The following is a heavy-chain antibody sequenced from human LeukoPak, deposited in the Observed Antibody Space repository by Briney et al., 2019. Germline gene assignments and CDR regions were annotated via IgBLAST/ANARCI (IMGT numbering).Heavy chain of an antibody. CDR1: GYTFTSYG. Sequence: ASVKVSCKASGYTFTSYGISWVRQAPGQGLEWMGWISAYNGNTNYAQKLQGRVTMTTDTSTSTVYMELSSLRSEDTAVYYCARVGSGYYYFDYWGQGTLVSVSS. V-gene: IGHV1-18*01. D-gene: IGHD3-22*01. J-gene: IGHJ4*02. CDR2: ISAYNGNT. CDR3: ARVGSGYYYFDY.